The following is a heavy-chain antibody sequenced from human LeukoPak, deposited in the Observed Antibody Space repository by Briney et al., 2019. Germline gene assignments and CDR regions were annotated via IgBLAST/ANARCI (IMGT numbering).Heavy chain of an antibody. CDR3: ARSPRLVGATWPFLY. CDR2: ISAYNGNT. V-gene: IGHV1-18*01. J-gene: IGHJ4*02. CDR1: GYTFTIYG. Sequence: ASVKVCSKASGYTFTIYGIRSVRQAPGQGLEWMGWISAYNGNTNYAQKLQGRVTMTTDTSTSTAYLELRSLRSDDTAVYYCARSPRLVGATWPFLYWRQGTLVTVSS. D-gene: IGHD1-26*01.